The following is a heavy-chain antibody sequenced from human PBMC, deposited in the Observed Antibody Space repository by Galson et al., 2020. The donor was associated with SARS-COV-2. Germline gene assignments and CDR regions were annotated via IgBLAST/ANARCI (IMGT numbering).Heavy chain of an antibody. Sequence: GESLKISCEVSGFTVSSYEMNWVRQAPGKGLEWLSYISNGVTTIHYADSVKGRFTVSRDNAKNSLILQMTSLRAEDTAVYYCARWGCSGGSCFAGAYFDHWGQGTLVTVSS. CDR2: ISNGVTTI. V-gene: IGHV3-48*03. J-gene: IGHJ4*02. CDR1: GFTVSSYE. D-gene: IGHD2-15*01. CDR3: ARWGCSGGSCFAGAYFDH.